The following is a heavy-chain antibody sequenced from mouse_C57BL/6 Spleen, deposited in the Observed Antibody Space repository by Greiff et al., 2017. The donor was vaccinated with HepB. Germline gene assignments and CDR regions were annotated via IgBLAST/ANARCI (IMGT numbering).Heavy chain of an antibody. CDR3: ARDYGSSSPFAY. Sequence: EVKLMESGPGLVKPSQSLSLTCSVTGYSITSGYYWNWIRQFPGNKLEWMGYISYDGSNNYNPSLKNRISITRDTSKNQFFLKLNSVTTEDTATYYCARDYGSSSPFAYWGQGTLVTVSA. J-gene: IGHJ3*01. V-gene: IGHV3-6*01. D-gene: IGHD1-1*01. CDR1: GYSITSGYY. CDR2: ISYDGSN.